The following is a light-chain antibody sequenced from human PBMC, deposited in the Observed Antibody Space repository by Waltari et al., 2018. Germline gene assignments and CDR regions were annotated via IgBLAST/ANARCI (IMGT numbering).Light chain of an antibody. Sequence: QSALTQPRSLSGSPRQSVTISCTGTSSAVGGYNYVPWYQQYPGRAPKVVIYNVSKRPSGVPDRFSGSKSGNTASLTISGLQAEDEADYYCCSYAGNYLRVFGGGTRLTVL. CDR1: SSAVGGYNY. CDR2: NVS. J-gene: IGLJ3*02. CDR3: CSYAGNYLRV. V-gene: IGLV2-11*01.